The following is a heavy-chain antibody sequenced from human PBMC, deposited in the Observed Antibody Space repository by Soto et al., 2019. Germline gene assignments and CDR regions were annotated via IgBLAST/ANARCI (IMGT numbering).Heavy chain of an antibody. D-gene: IGHD3-3*01. J-gene: IGHJ4*02. CDR2: FDPEDGET. CDR1: GYTLTELS. CDR3: ARVHTDFWSGYRLYYFDY. V-gene: IGHV1-24*01. Sequence: ASVKVSCKVSGYTLTELSMHWVRQAPGKGLEWMGGFDPEDGETIYAQKLQGRVTMTTDTSTSTAYMELRSLRSDDTAVYYCARVHTDFWSGYRLYYFDYWGQGTLVTVSS.